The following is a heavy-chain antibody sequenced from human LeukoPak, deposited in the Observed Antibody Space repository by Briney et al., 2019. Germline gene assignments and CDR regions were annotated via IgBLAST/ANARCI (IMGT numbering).Heavy chain of an antibody. V-gene: IGHV1-2*06. J-gene: IGHJ4*02. CDR2: INPNSGGT. Sequence: ASVKVSCKASGYTFTGYYTHWVRQAPGQGLEWMGRINPNSGGTNYAQKFQGRVTMTRDTSISTAYMELSRLRSDDTAVYYCARGGDWCSSTSCYPYYFDYWGQGTLVTVSS. CDR1: GYTFTGYY. CDR3: ARGGDWCSSTSCYPYYFDY. D-gene: IGHD2-2*01.